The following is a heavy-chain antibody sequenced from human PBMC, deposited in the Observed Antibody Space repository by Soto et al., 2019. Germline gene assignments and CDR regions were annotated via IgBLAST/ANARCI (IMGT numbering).Heavy chain of an antibody. D-gene: IGHD2-2*01. CDR2: ISYSGST. V-gene: IGHV4-59*01. CDR3: ARVQSTSWGYYYAVDV. Sequence: QVQLQESGPGLVKPSETLSLTCRISGGSISSYYWNWIRQAPGKGLERIGVISYSGSTNYNPALTSRVTISVDTSKDQFSLRLNSVPAADTAVYYCARVQSTSWGYYYAVDVWGQGTTVTVSS. CDR1: GGSISSYY. J-gene: IGHJ6*01.